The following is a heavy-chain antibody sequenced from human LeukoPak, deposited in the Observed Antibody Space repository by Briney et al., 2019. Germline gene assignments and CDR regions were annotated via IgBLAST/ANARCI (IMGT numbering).Heavy chain of an antibody. CDR2: ISSSSSYI. D-gene: IGHD3-10*01. CDR3: AKDRRPTVSGGYFDL. Sequence: GGSLRLSCAASGFTFGSYSMNWVRQAPGKGLEWVSSISSSSSYIYYADSVRGRFTISRDNAKKSLFLQMNSLRAEDTALYYCAKDRRPTVSGGYFDLWGRGTLVIVSS. CDR1: GFTFGSYS. V-gene: IGHV3-21*04. J-gene: IGHJ2*01.